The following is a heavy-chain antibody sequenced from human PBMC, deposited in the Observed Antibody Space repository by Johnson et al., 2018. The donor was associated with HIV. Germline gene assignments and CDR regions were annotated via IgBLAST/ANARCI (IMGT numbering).Heavy chain of an antibody. V-gene: IGHV3-49*03. CDR3: SRTTASASSHFFVFDI. CDR2: IRSKAYGETT. J-gene: IGHJ3*02. CDR1: GFAFGDYA. D-gene: IGHD2-21*02. Sequence: VQLVESGGGLVQPGRSLRLSCTTSGFAFGDYAMTWFRLAPGKGLDWVGLIRSKAYGETTEYAASVKGRFTISRDDSKRIAYLQMNSLETEDTAVYYCSRTTASASSHFFVFDIWGQGTMVTVSS.